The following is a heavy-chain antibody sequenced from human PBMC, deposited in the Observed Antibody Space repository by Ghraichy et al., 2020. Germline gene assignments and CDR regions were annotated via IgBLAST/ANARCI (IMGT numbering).Heavy chain of an antibody. CDR2: INHSGST. V-gene: IGHV4-34*01. CDR3: ARPFIYYYGMDV. J-gene: IGHJ6*02. CDR1: GGSFSGYY. Sequence: GSLRLSCAVYGGSFSGYYWSWIRQPPGKGLEWIGEINHSGSTNYNPSLKSRVTISVDTSKNQFSLKLSSVTAADTAVYYCARPFIYYYGMDVWGQGTTVTVSS.